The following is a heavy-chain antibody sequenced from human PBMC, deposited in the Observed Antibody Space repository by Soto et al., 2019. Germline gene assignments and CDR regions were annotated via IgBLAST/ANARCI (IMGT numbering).Heavy chain of an antibody. J-gene: IGHJ6*04. CDR3: ARLHCTNGVCYGDRYYYYYGMDV. CDR2: INPSGGST. Sequence: ASVKVSCKASGYTFTSYYMHWVRQAPGQGLEWMGIINPSGGSTSYAQKFQGRVTMTRDTSTSTVYMELSSLRSEDTAVYYCARLHCTNGVCYGDRYYYYYGMDVWGKGTTVTVSS. CDR1: GYTFTSYY. D-gene: IGHD2-8*01. V-gene: IGHV1-46*01.